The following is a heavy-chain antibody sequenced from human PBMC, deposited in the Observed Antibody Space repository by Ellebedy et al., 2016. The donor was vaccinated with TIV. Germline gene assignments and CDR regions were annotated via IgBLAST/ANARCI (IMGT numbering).Heavy chain of an antibody. J-gene: IGHJ6*02. D-gene: IGHD3-3*01. CDR3: ARGRRFFYYYGMDV. Sequence: MPSETLSLTCAVYGGSLSGYYWNWIRQSPGKGLEWIGEINHSGSTNYNPSLKSRVTISVDTSKNQFSLKLSSVTAADTAVYYCARGRRFFYYYGMDVWGQGTTVTVSS. CDR1: GGSLSGYY. CDR2: INHSGST. V-gene: IGHV4-34*01.